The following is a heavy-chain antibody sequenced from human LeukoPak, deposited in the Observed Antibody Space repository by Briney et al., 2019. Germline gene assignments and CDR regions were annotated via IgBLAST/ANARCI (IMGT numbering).Heavy chain of an antibody. Sequence: PGGSLRLSCAASGFTFSSYAIHWVRQAPGKGLEWVAIISYDGSEKYFADSVKGRFSISRDNSKNTMYLEMNSLRADDTATYYCAVHYGAGGYYQYYYYYGMDVWGRGTTVTVSS. J-gene: IGHJ6*02. CDR1: GFTFSSYA. D-gene: IGHD3-10*01. CDR2: ISYDGSEK. V-gene: IGHV3-30-3*01. CDR3: AVHYGAGGYYQYYYYYGMDV.